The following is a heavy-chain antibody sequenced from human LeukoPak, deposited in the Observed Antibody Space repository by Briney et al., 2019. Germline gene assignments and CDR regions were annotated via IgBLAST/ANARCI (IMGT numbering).Heavy chain of an antibody. D-gene: IGHD1-1*01. J-gene: IGHJ4*02. CDR3: ARSREGTPGMGQDY. V-gene: IGHV3-21*01. CDR1: GFTFSSYS. Sequence: GGSLRLSCAASGFTFSSYSMNWVRQAPGKGLEWVSSISSGSSFIYYADSVKGRFTISRDNARNSLYLQMNTLRAEDTAVYYCARSREGTPGMGQDYWGQGTLVTVSS. CDR2: ISSGSSFI.